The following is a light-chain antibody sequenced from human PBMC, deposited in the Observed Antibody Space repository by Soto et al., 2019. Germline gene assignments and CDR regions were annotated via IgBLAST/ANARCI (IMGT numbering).Light chain of an antibody. CDR3: SSYTSSSTPV. Sequence: QSVLTQPASVSGPPGQSITISCTGTSSDVGGYNYVSWYQQHPGKAPKLMIYEVSNRPSGVSNRFSGSKSGNTASLTISGLQAEDEADYYCSSYTSSSTPVFGTGTKVT. CDR1: SSDVGGYNY. CDR2: EVS. V-gene: IGLV2-14*01. J-gene: IGLJ1*01.